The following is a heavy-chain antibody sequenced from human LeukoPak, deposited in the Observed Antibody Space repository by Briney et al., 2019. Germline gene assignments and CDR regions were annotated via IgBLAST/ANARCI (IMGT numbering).Heavy chain of an antibody. CDR3: AKDKLRVPVVVTAIICCLFDI. CDR1: GYTFTGYY. D-gene: IGHD2-21*02. CDR2: INPNSGGT. J-gene: IGHJ3*02. Sequence: GASVKVSCKASGYTFTGYYMHWVRQAPGQGLEWMGWINPNSGGTNYAQKFQGRVTMTRDTSIRTAYMELSRLRSDDTAVYYCAKDKLRVPVVVTAIICCLFDIWGQGTMVTVSS. V-gene: IGHV1-2*02.